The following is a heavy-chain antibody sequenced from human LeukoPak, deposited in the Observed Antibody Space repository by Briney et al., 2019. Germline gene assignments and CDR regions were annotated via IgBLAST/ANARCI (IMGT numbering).Heavy chain of an antibody. CDR1: GYTFTGYY. D-gene: IGHD3-10*01. CDR2: INPNSGGT. CDR3: ARTLPIRAAIGGNWFDP. J-gene: IGHJ5*02. Sequence: ASVKVSCKASGYTFTGYYMHWVRQAPGQGLEWMGWINPNSGGTNYAQKFQGRVTMTGDTSISTAYMELSRLRSDDTAVYYCARTLPIRAAIGGNWFDPWGQGTLVTVSS. V-gene: IGHV1-2*02.